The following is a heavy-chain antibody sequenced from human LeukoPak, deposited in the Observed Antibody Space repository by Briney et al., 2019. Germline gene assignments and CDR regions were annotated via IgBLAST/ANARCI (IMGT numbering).Heavy chain of an antibody. Sequence: ASVKVSCKASGYTFTSYDSNWVRQATGQGLEWMGWMNPNSGNTGYAQKFQGRVTMTRNTSISTAYMELSSLRSKDTAVYYCARGSGYYYGMDVWGQGTTVTVSS. V-gene: IGHV1-8*01. CDR2: MNPNSGNT. CDR1: GYTFTSYD. CDR3: ARGSGYYYGMDV. D-gene: IGHD3-10*01. J-gene: IGHJ6*02.